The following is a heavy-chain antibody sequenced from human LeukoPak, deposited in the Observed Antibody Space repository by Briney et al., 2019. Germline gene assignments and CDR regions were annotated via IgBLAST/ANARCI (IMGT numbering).Heavy chain of an antibody. CDR1: GFTFSSYA. CDR2: ISGSGGST. CDR3: AKGSTMIVVVLSFDY. D-gene: IGHD3-22*01. V-gene: IGHV3-23*01. J-gene: IGHJ4*02. Sequence: PGGSLRLSCAASGFTFSSYAMSWVRQAPGKGLEWVSAISGSGGSTYYADSVKGRFTISRDNSKNTLYLQMNSLRAEDTAVYYCAKGSTMIVVVLSFDYWGQGTLVTVSS.